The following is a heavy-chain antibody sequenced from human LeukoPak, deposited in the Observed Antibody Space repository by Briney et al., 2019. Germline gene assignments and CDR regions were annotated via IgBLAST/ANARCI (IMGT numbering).Heavy chain of an antibody. Sequence: SETLSLTCTVSDDSISDYYRGWIRQPPGKGLEWIGYFHNSGTSTYNPSLKSRVTISADTSKNQFSLKLRSVTAADTAVYYCARDLHYDFWSGVGVYYYYYMDVWGKGTTVTVSS. V-gene: IGHV4-59*01. CDR1: DDSISDYY. D-gene: IGHD3-3*01. J-gene: IGHJ6*03. CDR2: FHNSGTS. CDR3: ARDLHYDFWSGVGVYYYYYMDV.